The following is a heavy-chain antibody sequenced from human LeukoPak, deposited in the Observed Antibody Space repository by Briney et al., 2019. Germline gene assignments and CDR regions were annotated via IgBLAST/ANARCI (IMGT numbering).Heavy chain of an antibody. CDR2: IYHSGST. V-gene: IGHV4-30-2*01. Sequence: SETLSLTCTASGGSISSGGYYWSWIRQPPGKGLEWIGYIYHSGSTYYNPTLKSRVTISVDRSKNQFSLKLSSVTAADTAVYYCARFDVYDFWSGYLYWGQGTLGTVSS. D-gene: IGHD3-3*01. J-gene: IGHJ4*02. CDR3: ARFDVYDFWSGYLY. CDR1: GGSISSGGYY.